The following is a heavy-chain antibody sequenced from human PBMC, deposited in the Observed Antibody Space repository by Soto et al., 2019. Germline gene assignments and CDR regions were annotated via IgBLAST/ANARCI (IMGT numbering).Heavy chain of an antibody. Sequence: VSCKASGYTFTSYYMHWVRQAPGQGLEWMGIINPSGGSTSYAQKFQGRVTMTRDTSTSTVYMELSSLRSEDTAVYYCARDPAPTYYYDSSGYYYFDYWGQGTLVTVSS. CDR2: INPSGGST. V-gene: IGHV1-46*01. CDR3: ARDPAPTYYYDSSGYYYFDY. D-gene: IGHD3-22*01. J-gene: IGHJ4*02. CDR1: GYTFTSYY.